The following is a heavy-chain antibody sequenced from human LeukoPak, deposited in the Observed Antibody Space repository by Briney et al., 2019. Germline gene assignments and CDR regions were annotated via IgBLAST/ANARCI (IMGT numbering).Heavy chain of an antibody. V-gene: IGHV4-59*08. CDR2: IYYSGST. D-gene: IGHD1-26*01. Sequence: SETLSLTCTVSGGSITSYYWSWIRQPPGKGLEWIGYIYYSGSTNYNPSLKSRVTISVDTSKNQFSLKLSSVTAADTAVYYCARYTRGRDGMDVWGQGTTVTVSS. J-gene: IGHJ6*02. CDR3: ARYTRGRDGMDV. CDR1: GGSITSYY.